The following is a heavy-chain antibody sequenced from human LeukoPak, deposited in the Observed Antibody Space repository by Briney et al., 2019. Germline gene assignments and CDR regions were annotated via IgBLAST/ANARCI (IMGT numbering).Heavy chain of an antibody. Sequence: GRSLRLSCAASGFTFDDYAMNWVRHAPGKGLEWVSGISWNSGSIGYADSVKGRFTISRDNAKNSLYLQMNSLRAEDTALYYCAKDNGGSGSYRRGMDVWGQGTTVTVSS. CDR3: AKDNGGSGSYRRGMDV. CDR1: GFTFDDYA. D-gene: IGHD3-10*01. CDR2: ISWNSGSI. J-gene: IGHJ6*02. V-gene: IGHV3-9*01.